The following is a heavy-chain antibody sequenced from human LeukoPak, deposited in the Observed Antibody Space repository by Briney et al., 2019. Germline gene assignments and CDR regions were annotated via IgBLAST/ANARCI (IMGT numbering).Heavy chain of an antibody. J-gene: IGHJ4*02. CDR2: IYYSGST. D-gene: IGHD6-13*01. CDR3: ACEAGAGTGGFDY. CDR1: GGSISSYY. Sequence: SETLSLTCTVSGGSISSYYWSWIRQPPGKGLEWIGYIYYSGSTNYNPSLKSRLTISVDTSKNQFSLKLSSVTAADTAVDYCACEAGAGTGGFDYWGQGTLVTVSS. V-gene: IGHV4-59*01.